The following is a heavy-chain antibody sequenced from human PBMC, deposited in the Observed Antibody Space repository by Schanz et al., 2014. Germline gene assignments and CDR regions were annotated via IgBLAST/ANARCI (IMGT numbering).Heavy chain of an antibody. D-gene: IGHD3-10*01. CDR3: ARDQDYVGSGNPFDI. CDR1: GFTFSRYG. J-gene: IGHJ3*02. V-gene: IGHV3-33*08. CDR2: IWFDGTNK. Sequence: QVQLVESGGGVVQPGRSLRLSCAASGFTFSRYGMHWVRQAPGKGLEWLAVIWFDGTNKYNADSVKGRFTISRDTSKNTLYLLLNSLRAEDTAVYYCARDQDYVGSGNPFDIWGQGTMVTVSS.